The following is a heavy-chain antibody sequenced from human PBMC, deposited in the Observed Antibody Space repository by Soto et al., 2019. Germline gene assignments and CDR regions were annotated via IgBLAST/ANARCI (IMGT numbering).Heavy chain of an antibody. CDR3: ARGQVGRDTAMVTNWFDP. D-gene: IGHD5-18*01. Sequence: QVQLVQSGAEVKKPGSSVKVSCKASGGTFSSYAISWVRQAPGHGLEWMGGIIPIFGTANYAQKFQGRVTITADESTSTAYMELSSLRSEDTAVYYCARGQVGRDTAMVTNWFDPWGQGTLVTVSS. CDR1: GGTFSSYA. J-gene: IGHJ5*02. V-gene: IGHV1-69*01. CDR2: IIPIFGTA.